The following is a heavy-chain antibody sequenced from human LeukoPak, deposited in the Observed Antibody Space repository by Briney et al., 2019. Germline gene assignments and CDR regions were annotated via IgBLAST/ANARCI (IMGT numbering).Heavy chain of an antibody. Sequence: PSETLSLTCTVYGGSSSGYSWNWVRQTPGKGLEWMGEINHSGSTNYNPSLQSRVTISVDKSKNQFSLKLSSVTAADTAVYYCARGSGSYHYRDAFDIWGQGTMVTVSS. CDR1: GGSSSGYS. J-gene: IGHJ3*02. V-gene: IGHV4-34*01. CDR3: ARGSGSYHYRDAFDI. D-gene: IGHD3-10*01. CDR2: INHSGST.